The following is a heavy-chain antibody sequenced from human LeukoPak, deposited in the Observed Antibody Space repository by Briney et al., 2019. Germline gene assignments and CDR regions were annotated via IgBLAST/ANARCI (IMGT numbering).Heavy chain of an antibody. CDR3: ARDLTQLALFDY. Sequence: GGSLRLSCAASGFTFSNYGMHWVRQAPGKGLEWVAVIWYDGSNKYYADSVKGRFTLSRDNSKNTLFLQMNSLRPEDAAVYFCARDLTQLALFDYWGQGTLVTVSS. D-gene: IGHD6-13*01. V-gene: IGHV3-33*01. J-gene: IGHJ4*02. CDR2: IWYDGSNK. CDR1: GFTFSNYG.